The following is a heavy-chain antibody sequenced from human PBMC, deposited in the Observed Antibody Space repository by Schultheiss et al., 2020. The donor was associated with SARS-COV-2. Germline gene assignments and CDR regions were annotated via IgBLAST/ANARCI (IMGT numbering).Heavy chain of an antibody. CDR2: IRSKAYGGTT. J-gene: IGHJ6*02. V-gene: IGHV3-49*04. Sequence: GGSLRLSCTASGFTFGDYAMSWVRQAPGKGLEWVGFIRSKAYGGTTEYAASVKGRFTISRDDSKNTLYLQMNSLKTEDTAVYYCTTEAYDGSGYYYYGMDVWGQGTTVTVSS. CDR3: TTEAYDGSGYYYYGMDV. D-gene: IGHD3-10*01. CDR1: GFTFGDYA.